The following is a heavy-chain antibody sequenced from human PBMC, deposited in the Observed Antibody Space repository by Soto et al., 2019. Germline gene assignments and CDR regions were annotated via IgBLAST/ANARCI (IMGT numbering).Heavy chain of an antibody. J-gene: IGHJ6*02. D-gene: IGHD1-7*01. Sequence: PSETLSLTGPVSGGSVSSGSYFWTWFRQPAGKGLEWLVYISYTGSTNYNPYLKSRVTMSLDTSKNQFSLKLSSVTAADAAVYYCARDRAGTTASYNGMDVWGRGSTVT. CDR2: ISYTGST. CDR3: ARDRAGTTASYNGMDV. CDR1: GGSVSSGSYF. V-gene: IGHV4-61*01.